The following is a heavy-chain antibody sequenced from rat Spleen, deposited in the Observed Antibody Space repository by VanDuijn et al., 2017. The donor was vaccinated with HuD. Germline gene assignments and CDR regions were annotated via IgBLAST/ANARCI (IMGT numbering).Heavy chain of an antibody. Sequence: EVQLVESGGGLVQPGRSLNLSCVASGFTFSNFWMTWIRQAPGKGLEWVASISNTGDNTYYPDSVRGRFTISRDNSKNTLYLQIDSLKSEDTATYYCATYSDYATSPFAYWGRGTLVTVSS. D-gene: IGHD1-6*01. CDR2: ISNTGDNT. CDR1: GFTFSNFW. CDR3: ATYSDYATSPFAY. J-gene: IGHJ3*01. V-gene: IGHV5-31*01.